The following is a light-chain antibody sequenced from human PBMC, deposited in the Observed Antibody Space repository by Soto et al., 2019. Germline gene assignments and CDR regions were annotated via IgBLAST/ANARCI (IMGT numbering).Light chain of an antibody. CDR3: SSYAGTNNWGV. CDR1: SSDVGAYDY. CDR2: EVN. V-gene: IGLV2-8*01. Sequence: LTQPPSASGSPGQSVTISCTGTSSDVGAYDYVSWYQQHPGKAPKLLLYEVNKRPSGVPDRFSGSKSGNTASLTVSGLQAEDEADYYCSSYAGTNNWGVFGTGTKVTVL. J-gene: IGLJ1*01.